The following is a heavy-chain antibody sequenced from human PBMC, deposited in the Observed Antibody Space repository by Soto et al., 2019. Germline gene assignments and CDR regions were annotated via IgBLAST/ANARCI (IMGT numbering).Heavy chain of an antibody. CDR1: GGSISSYY. V-gene: IGHV4-59*01. J-gene: IGHJ4*02. CDR2: IRYTGGT. Sequence: PSETLSLTCTVSGGSISSYYWSWIRQSPEKGLVWIGYIRYTGGTNYNPSLKSRVTISMDTSKNQFSLKLSSVTAADAAVYYCTRGGDAYKNGHWGQGTLVTVSS. CDR3: TRGGDAYKNGH. D-gene: IGHD2-21*01.